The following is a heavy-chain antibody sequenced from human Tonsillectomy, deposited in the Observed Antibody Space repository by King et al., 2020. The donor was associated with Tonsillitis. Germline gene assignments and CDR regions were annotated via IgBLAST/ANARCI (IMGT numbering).Heavy chain of an antibody. D-gene: IGHD3/OR15-3a*01. V-gene: IGHV3-7*03. Sequence: VQLVESGGGLVQPGGSLRLSCSASGITFRNYWMNWYRQAPGKGLEWVSNIKQDGSEQNYVDSVKGRFTISRDNARNTMSLQMNSLRDEDTAVYYCAAGTGWITTHWGQGTRVSVSS. CDR3: AAGTGWITTH. CDR1: GITFRNYW. J-gene: IGHJ4*01. CDR2: IKQDGSEQ.